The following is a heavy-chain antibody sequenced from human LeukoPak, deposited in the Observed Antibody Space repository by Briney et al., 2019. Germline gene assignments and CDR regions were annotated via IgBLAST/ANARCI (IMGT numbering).Heavy chain of an antibody. CDR3: ATSKGEYLGPPFDP. CDR1: GYTFTNYW. CDR2: ICPGDSDT. V-gene: IGHV5-51*01. D-gene: IGHD2/OR15-2a*01. J-gene: IGHJ5*02. Sequence: GESLKISCKGSGYTFTNYWIGWVRQMPGKGLEWMGIICPGDSDTTYSPSFQGQVTISADKSINTAYLQWSSLKASDTAMYYCATSKGEYLGPPFDPWGQGTLVTVSS.